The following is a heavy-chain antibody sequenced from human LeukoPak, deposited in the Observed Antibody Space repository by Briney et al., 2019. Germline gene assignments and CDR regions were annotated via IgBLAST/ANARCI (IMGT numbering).Heavy chain of an antibody. V-gene: IGHV4-38-2*02. CDR3: ARDDSSPDAFDI. Sequence: SETLSLTCTVSSYSISSGYYWAWIRQPPGKGLEWIGTIYRSGSAYYNPSLESRVTISVDTSKNQFSLKLSSVTAADTAVYYCARDDSSPDAFDIWGQGTMVTVSS. J-gene: IGHJ3*02. CDR2: IYRSGSA. CDR1: SYSISSGYY. D-gene: IGHD6-13*01.